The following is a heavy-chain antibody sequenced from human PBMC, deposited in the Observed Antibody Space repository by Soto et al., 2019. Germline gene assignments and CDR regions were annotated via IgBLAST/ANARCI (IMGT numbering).Heavy chain of an antibody. CDR3: AKDLDILTGYYTPRDFYYYYGMDV. CDR1: GGSFSGYY. D-gene: IGHD3-9*01. Sequence: SETLSLTCAVYGGSFSGYYWSWIRQPPGKGLEWIGEINHSGSTNYNPSLKSRVTISVDTSKNQSSLKLSSVTAEDTAVYYCAKDLDILTGYYTPRDFYYYYGMDVWGQGTTVTVSS. J-gene: IGHJ6*02. V-gene: IGHV4-34*01. CDR2: INHSGST.